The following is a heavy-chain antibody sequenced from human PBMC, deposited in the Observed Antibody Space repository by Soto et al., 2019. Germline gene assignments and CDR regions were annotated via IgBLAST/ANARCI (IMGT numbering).Heavy chain of an antibody. D-gene: IGHD3-22*01. CDR2: IYYSGST. CDR3: ARETADYYDSSGPIRRGIDY. Sequence: SETLSLTCTVSGGSVSSGSYYWSWIRQPPGKGLEWTGYIYYSGSTNYNPSLKSRVTISVDTSKNQFSLKLSSVTAADTAVYYCARETADYYDSSGPIRRGIDYWGQGTLVTVSS. J-gene: IGHJ4*02. V-gene: IGHV4-61*01. CDR1: GGSVSSGSYY.